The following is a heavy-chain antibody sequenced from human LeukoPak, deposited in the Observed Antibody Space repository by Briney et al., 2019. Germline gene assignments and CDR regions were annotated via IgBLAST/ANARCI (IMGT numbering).Heavy chain of an antibody. CDR2: ISAYNGNT. J-gene: IGHJ5*02. V-gene: IGHV1-18*01. Sequence: ASVKVSCKASGYTFTSYGISWVRQAPGQGLEWMGWISAYNGNTNYAQKFQGRVTMTRDTSISTAYMELSRLRSDDTAVYYCASVFEEVNWFDPWGQGTLVTVSS. CDR3: ASVFEEVNWFDP. CDR1: GYTFTSYG.